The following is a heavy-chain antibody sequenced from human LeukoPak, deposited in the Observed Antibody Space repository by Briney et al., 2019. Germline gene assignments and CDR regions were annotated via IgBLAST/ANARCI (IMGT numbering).Heavy chain of an antibody. CDR1: GGSISSSSYY. V-gene: IGHV4-39*01. J-gene: IGHJ3*02. CDR3: ARSRITMIVVVPVAFDI. Sequence: PSETLSLTCTVSGGSISSSSYYWGWIRQPPGKGLEWIGSIYYSGSTYYNPSLKSRVTISVDTTKKQFSLKLSSVTAADTAVYYCARSRITMIVVVPVAFDIWGQGTMVTVSS. CDR2: IYYSGST. D-gene: IGHD3-22*01.